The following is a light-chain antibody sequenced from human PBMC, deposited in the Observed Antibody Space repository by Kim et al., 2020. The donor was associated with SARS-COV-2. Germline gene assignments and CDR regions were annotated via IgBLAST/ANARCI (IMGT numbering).Light chain of an antibody. Sequence: IGTYLNWYQLKPGKVPYLLIYATSNLPNEVPSRFSGSGSGTDFTLTISGLHVEDFATYYCQQSHTPPYTFGQGPKLEI. J-gene: IGKJ2*01. CDR3: QQSHTPPYT. CDR2: ATS. V-gene: IGKV1-39*01. CDR1: IGTY.